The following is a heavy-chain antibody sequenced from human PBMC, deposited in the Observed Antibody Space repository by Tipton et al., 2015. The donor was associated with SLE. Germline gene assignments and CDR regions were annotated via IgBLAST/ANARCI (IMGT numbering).Heavy chain of an antibody. CDR3: ARVGPELIPFDF. CDR1: GDSISSGGYY. V-gene: IGHV4-31*03. Sequence: TLSLTCSVSGDSISSGGYYWSWIRQHPGKGLEWIGYINYSGRTYYNPSLKSRVTILVDTSKNQFSLKLSSVTAEDTAVYYCARVGPELIPFDFWGLGTLVTVSS. CDR2: INYSGRT. J-gene: IGHJ4*02. D-gene: IGHD1-26*01.